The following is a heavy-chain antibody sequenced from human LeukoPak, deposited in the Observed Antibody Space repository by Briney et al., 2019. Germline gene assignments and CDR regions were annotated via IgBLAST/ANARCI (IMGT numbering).Heavy chain of an antibody. CDR1: GASVTDYY. D-gene: IGHD7-27*01. J-gene: IGHJ5*02. Sequence: PSETLSLTCTVSGASVTDYYWSWIRQSPGMGLEWISYIHHSGNSDYNPSLRSRVTTSLDTSKNQFSLNLISVTAADTAVYYCTRGHWGLQSWSQGTLVTVSS. V-gene: IGHV4-59*02. CDR3: TRGHWGLQS. CDR2: IHHSGNS.